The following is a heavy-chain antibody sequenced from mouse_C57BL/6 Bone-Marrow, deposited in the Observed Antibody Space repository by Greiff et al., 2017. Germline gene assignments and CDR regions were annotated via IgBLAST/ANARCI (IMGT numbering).Heavy chain of an antibody. D-gene: IGHD1-1*01. J-gene: IGHJ2*01. CDR2: INPGSGGT. Sequence: QVQLQQSGAELVRPGTSVKVSCKASGYAFTNYLIEWVKQRPGQGLEWIGVINPGSGGTNYNEKFKGKATLTADKSSSTAYMQLSSLTSEDSAVYFCARPFRFYYGSSYFDDWGQGTTLTVSS. V-gene: IGHV1-54*01. CDR1: GYAFTNYL. CDR3: ARPFRFYYGSSYFDD.